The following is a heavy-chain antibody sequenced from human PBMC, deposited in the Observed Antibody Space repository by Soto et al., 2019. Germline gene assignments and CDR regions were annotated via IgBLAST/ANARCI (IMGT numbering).Heavy chain of an antibody. CDR1: GYSFTSYW. Sequence: GESLKISCKGSGYSFTSYWIGWVRQMPGKGLEWMGIIYPGDSDARYSPSFQGQVPISADESISPAFLQWSSLTASDSAMYYCANGADCGGDCYGAFDIWGQGTMVTVSS. CDR2: IYPGDSDA. D-gene: IGHD2-21*02. J-gene: IGHJ3*02. V-gene: IGHV5-51*01. CDR3: ANGADCGGDCYGAFDI.